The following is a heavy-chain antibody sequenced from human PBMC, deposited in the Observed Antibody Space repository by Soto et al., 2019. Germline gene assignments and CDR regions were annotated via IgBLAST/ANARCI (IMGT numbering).Heavy chain of an antibody. D-gene: IGHD3-22*01. Sequence: PGQSLKIASKDSGYRFTSNSISGVCQLPGKGSGWVGRIDPSDSYPNDSPAFQGHVTISADKSISTAYLQWSRLKASDTAMYYCARRGYYYDSSGPGYYGMDVWGQGTTVTVSS. CDR3: ARRGYYYDSSGPGYYGMDV. J-gene: IGHJ6*02. V-gene: IGHV5-10-1*01. CDR2: IDPSDSYP. CDR1: GYRFTSNS.